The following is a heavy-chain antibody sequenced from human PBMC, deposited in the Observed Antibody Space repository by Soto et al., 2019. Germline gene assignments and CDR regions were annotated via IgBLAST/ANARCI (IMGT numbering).Heavy chain of an antibody. CDR2: ITPFLGTP. J-gene: IGHJ4*02. Sequence: QVQLVHSGAEVKKPGSSVKVSCKASGGTFLSSSFSWVRQAPGQRLEWMGRITPFLGTPNYAQQFHGRVTIIADKATSTVYMELTSLSSEDTAVYYSARDGGITGTTEAYFDYWGQGTLVTVSS. CDR3: ARDGGITGTTEAYFDY. CDR1: GGTFLSSS. V-gene: IGHV1-69*08. D-gene: IGHD1-7*01.